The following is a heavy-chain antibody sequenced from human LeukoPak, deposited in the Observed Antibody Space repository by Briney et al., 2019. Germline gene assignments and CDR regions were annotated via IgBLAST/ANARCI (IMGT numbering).Heavy chain of an antibody. Sequence: RGSPRLSCVASGFAFSSYEMSWVRQAPGKGLEWVSFISGDGRAIHYADSVKGRFTISADNARNSVFLQMNSLRAEDTAVYYCATSLSGWFGPSAYYCGQGTLVTVSS. CDR3: ATSLSGWFGPSAYY. D-gene: IGHD6-19*01. CDR1: GFAFSSYE. J-gene: IGHJ4*02. CDR2: ISGDGRAI. V-gene: IGHV3-48*03.